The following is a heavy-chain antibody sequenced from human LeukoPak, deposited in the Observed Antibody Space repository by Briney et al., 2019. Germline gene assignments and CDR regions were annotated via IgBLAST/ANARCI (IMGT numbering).Heavy chain of an antibody. V-gene: IGHV3-21*04. CDR3: AKDLDSSGYYYEPKFDY. Sequence: GGSLRLSCAASRFTFSRYNMNWVRQAPGKGLEWVSSISSSSSYIYYADSVKGRFTISRDNAKNSLYLQMNSLRAEDTALYYCAKDLDSSGYYYEPKFDYWGQGTLVTVSS. D-gene: IGHD3-22*01. CDR1: RFTFSRYN. CDR2: ISSSSSYI. J-gene: IGHJ4*02.